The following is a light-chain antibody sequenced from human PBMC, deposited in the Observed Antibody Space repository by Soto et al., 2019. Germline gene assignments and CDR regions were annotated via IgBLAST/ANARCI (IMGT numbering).Light chain of an antibody. CDR2: EVS. CDR3: SSYTTSTTWV. Sequence: QSVLTQPASVSGSPGQSIAISCTGTNSDVGNYNYVSWYQHHPGKAPKLIFYEVSNRPSGVSNRFSGSKSGNTASLTISGLQAEDEADYYCSSYTTSTTWVFGGGTKLTVL. CDR1: NSDVGNYNY. J-gene: IGLJ3*02. V-gene: IGLV2-14*01.